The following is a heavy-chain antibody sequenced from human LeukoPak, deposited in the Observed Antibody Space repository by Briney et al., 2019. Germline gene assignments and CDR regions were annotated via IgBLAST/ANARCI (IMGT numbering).Heavy chain of an antibody. Sequence: PSETLSLTCSVYGGSFSGYYWRWIRQPPAKRPEWIGAIHHSGTTNYYPSLKSRVILSVYTSKNQFSLKLSSVTAADTAVYYCARGRVEGGCPPSRLFDPWGQGTLVTVSS. CDR2: IHHSGTT. D-gene: IGHD6-19*01. J-gene: IGHJ5*02. CDR1: GGSFSGYY. CDR3: ARGRVEGGCPPSRLFDP. V-gene: IGHV4-34*01.